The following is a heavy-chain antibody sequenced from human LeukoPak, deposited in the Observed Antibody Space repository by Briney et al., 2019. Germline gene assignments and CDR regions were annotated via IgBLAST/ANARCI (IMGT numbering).Heavy chain of an antibody. CDR2: IKQDGSEK. CDR1: GFIFSDYL. J-gene: IGHJ4*02. Sequence: HGGSVSLSCVASGFIFSDYLMTWVGQAPWKGVAWVGNIKQDGSEKYYVDSVKGRFTISRDNAKNSLYLQMNSLRAEDTAVYGCARGVIGSGLMNYWGQGTPVTVSS. V-gene: IGHV3-7*04. D-gene: IGHD6-19*01. CDR3: ARGVIGSGLMNY.